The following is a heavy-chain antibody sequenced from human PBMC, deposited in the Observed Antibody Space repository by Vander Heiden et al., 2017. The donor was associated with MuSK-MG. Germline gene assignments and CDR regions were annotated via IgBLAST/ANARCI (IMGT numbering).Heavy chain of an antibody. CDR1: GLTFSSYS. D-gene: IGHD3-22*01. Sequence: EVQLVESGGGLVQPGGSLRRACAASGLTFSSYSMNWVRQAPGKGLEWVSYISSSSSTIYYAYPVKGRYTISRDNAKNSLYLQMNSLRAEDTAVYYCARDYYDSSGYLFDYWGQGTLVTVSS. CDR2: ISSSSSTI. CDR3: ARDYYDSSGYLFDY. J-gene: IGHJ4*02. V-gene: IGHV3-48*04.